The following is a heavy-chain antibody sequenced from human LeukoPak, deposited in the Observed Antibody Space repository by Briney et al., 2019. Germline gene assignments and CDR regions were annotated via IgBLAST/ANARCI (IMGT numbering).Heavy chain of an antibody. CDR1: GGSISSSSYY. CDR3: ARDGKRGYYDSSGYYWIN. J-gene: IGHJ4*02. CDR2: IYYSGST. V-gene: IGHV4-39*02. D-gene: IGHD3-22*01. Sequence: SEALSLTCTVSGGSISSSSYYWGWIRQPPGKGLEWIGSIYYSGSTYYNPSLKSRVTISVDTSKNQFSLKLSSVTAADTAVYYCARDGKRGYYDSSGYYWINWGQGTLVTVSS.